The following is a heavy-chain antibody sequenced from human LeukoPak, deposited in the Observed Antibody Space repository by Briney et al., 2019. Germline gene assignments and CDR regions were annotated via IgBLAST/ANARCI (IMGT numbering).Heavy chain of an antibody. J-gene: IGHJ4*02. V-gene: IGHV3-33*01. CDR2: IWYDGSNK. CDR1: GFTFSNYG. CDR3: ARDSDGDYEFDY. Sequence: GGSLTLSCAASGFTFSNYGMHWVRQAPGKGLEWVAVIWYDGSNKYYADSVKGRFTISRDNSKNTLDLQMNSLRAEDTAVYYCARDSDGDYEFDYWGQGTLVTVSS. D-gene: IGHD4-17*01.